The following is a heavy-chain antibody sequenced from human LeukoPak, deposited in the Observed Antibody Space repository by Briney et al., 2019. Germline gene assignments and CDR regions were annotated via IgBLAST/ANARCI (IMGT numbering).Heavy chain of an antibody. V-gene: IGHV3-48*02. CDR1: GFTFSNYG. CDR2: ISSSSSTI. Sequence: GGSLRLSCAASGFTFSNYGTNWVRQAPGKGLEWVSYISSSSSTIYYADSVKGRFTISRDNAKNSLHLQMNSLRDEDTATHYCARDWYSSTWYGDHWGQGTLVTVSS. J-gene: IGHJ4*02. D-gene: IGHD6-13*01. CDR3: ARDWYSSTWYGDH.